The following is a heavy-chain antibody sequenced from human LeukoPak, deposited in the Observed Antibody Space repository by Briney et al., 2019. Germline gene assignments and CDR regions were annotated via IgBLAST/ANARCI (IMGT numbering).Heavy chain of an antibody. V-gene: IGHV4-34*01. CDR2: INHSGST. J-gene: IGHJ5*02. CDR1: GGSFSGYY. CDR3: ARGGVRLTNWFDP. Sequence: SETLSLTCAVYGGSFSGYYWSWIRQPPGKGLEWIGEINHSGSTNYNPSLKSRVTISVDTSKNQFSRKLSSVTAADTAVYYCARGGVRLTNWFDPWGQGTLVTVSS. D-gene: IGHD3-10*01.